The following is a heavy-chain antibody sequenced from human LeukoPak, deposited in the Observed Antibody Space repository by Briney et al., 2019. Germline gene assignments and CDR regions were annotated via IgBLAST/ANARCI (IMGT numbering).Heavy chain of an antibody. Sequence: GGSLRLSCAASGFTFSSYWMHWVRQAPGKGLVWVSRINTDGSSTSYADSVKGRFTISRDNAKNTLYLQMNSLRAEDTAVYYCAKDGNYDILTGYLDYWGQGTLVTVSS. J-gene: IGHJ4*02. CDR2: INTDGSST. D-gene: IGHD3-9*01. CDR1: GFTFSSYW. V-gene: IGHV3-74*01. CDR3: AKDGNYDILTGYLDY.